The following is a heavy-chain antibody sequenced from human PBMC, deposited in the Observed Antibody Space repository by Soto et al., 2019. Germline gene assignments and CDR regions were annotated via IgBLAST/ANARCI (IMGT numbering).Heavy chain of an antibody. V-gene: IGHV1-3*01. CDR3: ALGIWCVGLRANDAFDV. Sequence: QVPLVQSGAELNKPGASVNISCTASGFTFSDNPINWVRQVPGQGLEWMGWLNPDIGNTRYSETFQGRVTISRHPPACIAYLDLSCLENDYTALYFCALGIWCVGLRANDAFDVWCQGTMITVSS. D-gene: IGHD2-21*01. CDR2: LNPDIGNT. J-gene: IGHJ3*01. CDR1: GFTFSDNP.